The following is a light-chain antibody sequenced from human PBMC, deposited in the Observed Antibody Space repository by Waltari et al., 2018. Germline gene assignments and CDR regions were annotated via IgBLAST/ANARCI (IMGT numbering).Light chain of an antibody. Sequence: QSVVTQPPSASGTPGQGVTISCSGSNFNNGSNRVYWFQQLPGAAPKLLMYDNDQRPSGFPDRFSASKSGTSASLAISALQSGDEADYYCATWEGSQRVFGTGTKVTVL. J-gene: IGLJ1*01. CDR2: DND. CDR3: ATWEGSQRV. V-gene: IGLV1-44*01. CDR1: NFNNGSNR.